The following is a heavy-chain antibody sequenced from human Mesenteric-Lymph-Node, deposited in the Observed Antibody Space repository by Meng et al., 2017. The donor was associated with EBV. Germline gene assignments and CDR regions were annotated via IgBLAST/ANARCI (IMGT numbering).Heavy chain of an antibody. CDR3: ARNVGSGSSTEFDF. CDR2: VYYRGST. CDR1: GGSISSSSAY. V-gene: IGHV4-39*01. D-gene: IGHD6-19*01. J-gene: IGHJ4*02. Sequence: QLQLQESGLGLVKPSETLPLTCTASGGSISSSSAYWGWVRQPPGKGLEWLGYVYYRGSTYYNPSLKSRVTISLDTSKNQFSLRLTSVTAADTAVYYCARNVGSGSSTEFDFWGQGTLVTVSS.